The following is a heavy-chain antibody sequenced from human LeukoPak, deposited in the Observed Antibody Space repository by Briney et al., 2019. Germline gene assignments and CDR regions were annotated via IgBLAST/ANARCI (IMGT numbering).Heavy chain of an antibody. V-gene: IGHV3-66*01. CDR1: GFTFDDYT. J-gene: IGHJ4*02. CDR3: ARDNPYCSSTSCYTGGSDY. Sequence: GGSLRLSCAASGFTFDDYTMHWVRQAPGKGLEWVSVIYSGGSTYYADSVKGRFTISRDNSKNTLYLQMNSLRAEDTAVYYCARDNPYCSSTSCYTGGSDYWGQGTLVTVSS. CDR2: IYSGGST. D-gene: IGHD2-2*02.